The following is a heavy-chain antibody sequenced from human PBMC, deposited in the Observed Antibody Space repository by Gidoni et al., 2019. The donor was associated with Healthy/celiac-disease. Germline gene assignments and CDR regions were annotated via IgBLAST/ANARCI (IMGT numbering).Heavy chain of an antibody. CDR3: ARDLDAFDI. CDR1: GGSISSSSYY. CDR2: IYYSGST. Sequence: QLQLQESGTGLVKPSEPLSLTCTVSGGSISSSSYYWGWIRQPPGKGLEWIGSIYYSGSTYYNPSLKSRVTISVDTSKNQFSLKLSSVTAADTAVYYCARDLDAFDIWGQGTMVTVSS. V-gene: IGHV4-39*01. J-gene: IGHJ3*02.